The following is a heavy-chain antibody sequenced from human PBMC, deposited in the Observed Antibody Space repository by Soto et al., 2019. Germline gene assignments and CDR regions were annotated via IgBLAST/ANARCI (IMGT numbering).Heavy chain of an antibody. Sequence: SETLSLTCTVSGGSISSYYWSWIRQPPGKGLEWIGYIYYSGSTNYNPSLKSRVTISVDTSKNQLSLKLSSVTAADTAVYYCARALRYSGYDYNWFDTWGQGTLVTVSS. V-gene: IGHV4-59*01. D-gene: IGHD5-12*01. CDR2: IYYSGST. J-gene: IGHJ5*02. CDR3: ARALRYSGYDYNWFDT. CDR1: GGSISSYY.